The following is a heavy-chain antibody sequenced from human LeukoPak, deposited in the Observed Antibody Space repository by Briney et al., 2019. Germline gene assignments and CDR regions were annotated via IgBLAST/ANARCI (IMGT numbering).Heavy chain of an antibody. CDR3: ARDTSEGDYAWWFDP. CDR2: INPSGGNT. J-gene: IGHJ5*02. D-gene: IGHD3-16*01. V-gene: IGHV1-46*01. CDR1: GYIFTSYY. Sequence: ASVKVSCKASGYIFTSYYIHWVRQAPGQGLEWMGIINPSGGNTNYAQRFQGRVTMTGDTSTSTVYMELSSLRSGDTAVYFCARDTSEGDYAWWFDPWGQGTLVTVSS.